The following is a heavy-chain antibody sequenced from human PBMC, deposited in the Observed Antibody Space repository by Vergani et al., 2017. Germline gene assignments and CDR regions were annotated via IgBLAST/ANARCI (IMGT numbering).Heavy chain of an antibody. D-gene: IGHD3-3*01. V-gene: IGHV3-9*01. Sequence: EVQLVESGGGLVQPGRSLRLSCAASGFTFDDYAMHWVRQAPGKGLEWVSGISWNSGSIGYADSVKGRFTISRDNAKNSLYLQMNSLRAEDTALYYCANDHYYVWSGYTNLSPFDRWGRGTLVTVSS. J-gene: IGHJ2*01. CDR2: ISWNSGSI. CDR1: GFTFDDYA. CDR3: ANDHYYVWSGYTNLSPFDR.